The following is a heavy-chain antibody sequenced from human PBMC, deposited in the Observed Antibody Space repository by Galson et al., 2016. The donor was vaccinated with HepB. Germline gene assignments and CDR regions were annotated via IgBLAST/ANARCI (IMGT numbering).Heavy chain of an antibody. CDR3: ATMGYNANSAY. V-gene: IGHV3-7*01. Sequence: SLRLSCAASGFTFSSYWMSWVRQAPGKGLEWVANIKEDGSEEYYVDSVKGRFTISRDNAKNSLYLQMNRLRAEDTAVYYCATMGYNANSAYWGQGTLVTVSS. D-gene: IGHD5-24*01. CDR1: GFTFSSYW. J-gene: IGHJ4*02. CDR2: IKEDGSEE.